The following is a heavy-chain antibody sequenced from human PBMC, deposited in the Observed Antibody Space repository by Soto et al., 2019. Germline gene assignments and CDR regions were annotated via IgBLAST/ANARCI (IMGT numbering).Heavy chain of an antibody. CDR3: ARGYCSSTSCYRWFDP. CDR1: GGSIVSGGYY. J-gene: IGHJ5*02. CDR2: IYYSGST. Sequence: PSETLSLTCTVSGGSIVSGGYYWSWIRQHPGKGLEWIGYIYYSGSTYYNPSLKSRVTISVDTSKNQFSLKLSSVTAADTAVYYCARGYCSSTSCYRWFDPWGQGTLVTVSS. V-gene: IGHV4-31*03. D-gene: IGHD2-2*02.